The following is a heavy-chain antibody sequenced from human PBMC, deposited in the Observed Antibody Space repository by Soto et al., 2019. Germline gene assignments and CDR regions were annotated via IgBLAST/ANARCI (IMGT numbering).Heavy chain of an antibody. D-gene: IGHD3-22*01. CDR1: GVNFSSYA. J-gene: IGHJ5*02. V-gene: IGHV3-23*01. Sequence: LILSCAASGVNFSSYAIHWDCQAVVKVLKWVSTISDSGGGAFYAGSVKGRFTISRDNSKNTLYLQMHSLGADDSAIYFCAVGRHKTSGSNTWFDPWGRGTLVTVSS. CDR3: AVGRHKTSGSNTWFDP. CDR2: ISDSGGGA.